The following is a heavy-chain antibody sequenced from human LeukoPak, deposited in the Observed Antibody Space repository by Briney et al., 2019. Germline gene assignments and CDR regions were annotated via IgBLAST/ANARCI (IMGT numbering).Heavy chain of an antibody. D-gene: IGHD3-22*01. CDR2: IRYDGSNK. J-gene: IGHJ4*02. V-gene: IGHV3-30*02. CDR1: GFTFSSYG. CDR3: AKDGWYYYDSSGYYNY. Sequence: PGGSLRLSCAASGFTFSSYGMHWVRQAPGKGLEWVAFIRYDGSNKYYADSVKGRFTISRDNSKNTLYLQMNSLRAEDTAVYYCAKDGWYYYDSSGYYNYWGQGTPVTVSS.